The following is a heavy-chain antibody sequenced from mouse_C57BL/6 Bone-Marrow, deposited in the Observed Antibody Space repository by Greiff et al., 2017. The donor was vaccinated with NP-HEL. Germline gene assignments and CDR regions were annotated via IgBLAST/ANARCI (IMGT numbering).Heavy chain of an antibody. V-gene: IGHV5-16*01. J-gene: IGHJ1*03. CDR2: INYDGSST. CDR3: ARALTYYGSSHWYFDV. CDR1: GFTFSDYY. D-gene: IGHD1-1*01. Sequence: EVKLVESEGGLVQPGSSMKLSCTASGFTFSDYYMAWVRQVPEKGLEWVGNINYDGSSTYYMDSLKSRVIMTRDNANNILYLQMSSLKSEDTATYYCARALTYYGSSHWYFDVWGTGTSVTVSS.